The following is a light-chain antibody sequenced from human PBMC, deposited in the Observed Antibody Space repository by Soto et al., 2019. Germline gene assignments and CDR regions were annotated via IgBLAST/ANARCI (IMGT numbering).Light chain of an antibody. V-gene: IGKV3-20*01. CDR2: GAS. CDR3: QQYMSSVT. J-gene: IGKJ1*01. Sequence: EIVLTQSPGSLSLSRGQRATLSCRASQSVDTTFFAWYQKKPGQAPRLLIYGASKRATGIPDRFSGSGSGADFTLIMSRLEPEGFAVYYCQQYMSSVTFGRGTKVVIK. CDR1: QSVDTTF.